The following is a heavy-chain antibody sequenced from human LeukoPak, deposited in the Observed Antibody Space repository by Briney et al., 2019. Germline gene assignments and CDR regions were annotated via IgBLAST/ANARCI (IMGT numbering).Heavy chain of an antibody. Sequence: ASVKVSCKASGYTFTSYGISWVRQAPGQGLEWMGWISAYNGNTNYAQKFQGRVTITADESTSTAYMELSSLRSGDTAVYYCARDWRLRYFDWSTDYYYYGMDVWGQGTTVTVSS. V-gene: IGHV1-18*01. CDR1: GYTFTSYG. D-gene: IGHD3-9*01. J-gene: IGHJ6*02. CDR2: ISAYNGNT. CDR3: ARDWRLRYFDWSTDYYYYGMDV.